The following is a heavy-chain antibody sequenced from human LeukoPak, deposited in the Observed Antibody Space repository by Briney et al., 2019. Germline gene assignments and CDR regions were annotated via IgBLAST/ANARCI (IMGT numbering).Heavy chain of an antibody. CDR3: AREGSSWYDLDY. D-gene: IGHD6-13*01. J-gene: IGHJ4*02. CDR2: ISSSGSTI. CDR1: GFTFSNYA. Sequence: GGSLRLSCIASGFTFSNYAMSWVRQAPGKGLEWVSYISSSGSTIYYADSVKGRFTISRDNAKNSLYLQMNSLRAEDTAVYYCAREGSSWYDLDYWGQGTLVTVSS. V-gene: IGHV3-11*04.